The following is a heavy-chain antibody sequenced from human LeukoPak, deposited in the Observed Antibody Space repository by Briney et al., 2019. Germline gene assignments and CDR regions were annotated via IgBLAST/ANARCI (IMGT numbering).Heavy chain of an antibody. J-gene: IGHJ4*02. CDR2: ISGSGGST. D-gene: IGHD2-8*01. Sequence: QPGGSLRLSCAASGFTFSSYGMSWVRQAPGKGLDWVSTISGSGGSTYYADSVKGRFTISRDNSKNTLYLQINSLRAEDTAVYYCAKDGRVLMVYAHDYWGQGTLVTVSS. CDR3: AKDGRVLMVYAHDY. V-gene: IGHV3-23*01. CDR1: GFTFSSYG.